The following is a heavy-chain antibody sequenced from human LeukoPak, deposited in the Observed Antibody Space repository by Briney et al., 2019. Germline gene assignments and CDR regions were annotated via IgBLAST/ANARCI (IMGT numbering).Heavy chain of an antibody. CDR1: GFTFSSYG. J-gene: IGHJ4*02. CDR2: ISYDGSNK. D-gene: IGHD3-10*01. Sequence: GGSLRLSCAASGFTFSSYGMHWVRQAPGKGLEWVAVISYDGSNKYYADSVKGRFTISRDNSKNTLYLQMNSLRAEDTAVYYCAKDYAYGYYYGSGSKDYWGQGTLVTVSS. V-gene: IGHV3-30*18. CDR3: AKDYAYGYYYGSGSKDY.